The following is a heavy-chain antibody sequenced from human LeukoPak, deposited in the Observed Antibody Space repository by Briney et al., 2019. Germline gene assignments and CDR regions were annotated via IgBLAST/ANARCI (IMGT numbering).Heavy chain of an antibody. D-gene: IGHD5-18*01. Sequence: ASVKASCKASGYTFTSYYMHWVRQAPGQGLEWMGIINPSGGSTSYAQKFQGRVTMTRDMSTSTVYMELSSLRSEDTAVYYCARDGAENNSYGHLTYYYYYMDVWGKGTTVTVSS. J-gene: IGHJ6*03. CDR2: INPSGGST. V-gene: IGHV1-46*01. CDR1: GYTFTSYY. CDR3: ARDGAENNSYGHLTYYYYYMDV.